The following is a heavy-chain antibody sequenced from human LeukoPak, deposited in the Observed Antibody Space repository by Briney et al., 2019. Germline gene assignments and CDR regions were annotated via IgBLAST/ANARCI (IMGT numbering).Heavy chain of an antibody. Sequence: SGTLSLTCAVSGGSISNTNWWSWVRQPPGKGLEWIGEIYHTGSTNYNPSLKSRVTISVDTSKNQFSLKLSSVTAADTAVYYCARLVWGMALWGQGTLVTVSS. J-gene: IGHJ4*02. CDR2: IYHTGST. D-gene: IGHD3-16*01. CDR3: ARLVWGMAL. CDR1: GGSISNTNW. V-gene: IGHV4-4*02.